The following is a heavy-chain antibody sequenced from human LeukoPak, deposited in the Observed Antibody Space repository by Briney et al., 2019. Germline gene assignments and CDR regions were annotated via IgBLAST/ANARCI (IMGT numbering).Heavy chain of an antibody. V-gene: IGHV3-48*03. D-gene: IGHD5-18*01. CDR1: GFTFSSYE. J-gene: IGHJ4*02. CDR2: ISSSGSTI. CDR3: ARGGGYSYGPRFDY. Sequence: PGGSLRLSCAASGFTFSSYEMNWVRQAPGKGLEWVSYISSSGSTIYYADSVKGRFTISRDNAKNSLYLQMNSLRAEDTAVYYCARGGGYSYGPRFDYWGQGTLVTVSS.